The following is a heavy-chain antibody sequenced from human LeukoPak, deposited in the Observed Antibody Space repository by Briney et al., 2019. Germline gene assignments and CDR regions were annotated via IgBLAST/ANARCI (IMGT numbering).Heavy chain of an antibody. V-gene: IGHV4-59*01. CDR1: GGSISEYY. CDR2: IYYTGST. D-gene: IGHD1-26*01. J-gene: IGHJ4*02. CDR3: ARGGNFYRGHYFDY. Sequence: PSETLSLTCTVSGGSISEYYWYWIRQPPGKGLEWIGYIYYTGSTKYNPSLKSRLTISVDTSKNQFSLRLTSVTAADTAVYYCARGGNFYRGHYFDYWGQGALVTVSS.